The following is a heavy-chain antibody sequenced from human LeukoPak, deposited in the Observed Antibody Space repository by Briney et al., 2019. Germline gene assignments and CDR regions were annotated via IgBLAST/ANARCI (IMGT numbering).Heavy chain of an antibody. CDR3: VREDAHTYYFDF. D-gene: IGHD2-2*01. CDR1: GGTFTSAH. V-gene: IGHV1-46*01. J-gene: IGHJ4*02. CDR2: LKSTGDIT. Sequence: VASVKVSCKASGGTFTSAHVHWVRQAPGQGLEWVGILKSTGDITVYAQKFQGRVTITRDTSTSTVFMELSSLTSEDTAMYFCVREDAHTYYFDFWGPGTLVTVSS.